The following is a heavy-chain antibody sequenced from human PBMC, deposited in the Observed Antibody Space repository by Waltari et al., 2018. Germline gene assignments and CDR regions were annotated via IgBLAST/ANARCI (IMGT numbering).Heavy chain of an antibody. CDR2: IYYNGST. J-gene: IGHJ4*02. CDR3: ARRAWGSGWSY. D-gene: IGHD6-19*01. CDR1: GGPISSSSNYY. Sequence: QLQLQESGPGLVKPSETLSLTCTVSGGPISSSSNYYWGWFRQPPGKGLEWIGSIYYNGSTYYNPSLKSRVTISVDTSKNQFSLKLSSVTAADTVVYYCARRAWGSGWSYWGQGTLVAVSS. V-gene: IGHV4-39*01.